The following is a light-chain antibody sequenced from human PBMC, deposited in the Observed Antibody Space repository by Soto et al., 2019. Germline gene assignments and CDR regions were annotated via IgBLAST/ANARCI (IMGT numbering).Light chain of an antibody. Sequence: EIVMTQSPATLSVSPGERATLSCRASQSVSSNLAWYQHKPGQAPRLLIYGASTRATGIPAMFSGSGSGTDFTLTMSSLQSAEFAVYYCQQYNNWPFTFGPGTKVDIK. CDR2: GAS. CDR1: QSVSSN. J-gene: IGKJ3*01. V-gene: IGKV3-15*01. CDR3: QQYNNWPFT.